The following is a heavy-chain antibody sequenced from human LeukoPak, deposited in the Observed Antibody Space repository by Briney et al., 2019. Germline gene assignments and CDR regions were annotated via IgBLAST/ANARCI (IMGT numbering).Heavy chain of an antibody. CDR2: INSSGGST. CDR3: ARDLAVYYYGMDV. J-gene: IGHJ6*02. CDR1: GYTFTSYY. V-gene: IGHV1-46*01. Sequence: ASVKVSCKASGYTFTSYYMHWVRQAPGQGLEWMGIINSSGGSTTYAQKFQGRVNMTRDTSTSTVYMELSSLRSEDTAVYYCARDLAVYYYGMDVWGQGTTVTVSS.